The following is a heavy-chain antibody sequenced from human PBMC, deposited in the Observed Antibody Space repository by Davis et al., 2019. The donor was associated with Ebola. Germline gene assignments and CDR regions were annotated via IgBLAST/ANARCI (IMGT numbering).Heavy chain of an antibody. CDR2: INTNTGNP. CDR3: ARGGIVGVHGY. D-gene: IGHD1-26*01. CDR1: GYTLTDHA. Sequence: AASVKVSCKASGYTLTDHAMNWVRQAPGQGLEWMGWINTNTGNPTYAQAFTGRFVFSLDTSVSTAYLQISSLKAEDTAVYYCARGGIVGVHGYWGQGTLVTVSS. J-gene: IGHJ4*02. V-gene: IGHV7-4-1*02.